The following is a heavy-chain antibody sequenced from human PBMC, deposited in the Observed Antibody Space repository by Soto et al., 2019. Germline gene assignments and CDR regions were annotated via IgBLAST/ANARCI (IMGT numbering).Heavy chain of an antibody. D-gene: IGHD3-22*01. CDR1: GYSFTSYW. CDR2: IDPSDSYT. J-gene: IGHJ6*02. CDR3: ARHEYYYDSSGYSSYGMDV. Sequence: GESLKISCKGSGYSFTSYWISWVRQMSGKGLEWMGRIDPSDSYTNYSPSFQGHVTISADKSISTAYLQWSSLKASDTAMYYCARHEYYYDSSGYSSYGMDVWGQGTTVTVS. V-gene: IGHV5-10-1*01.